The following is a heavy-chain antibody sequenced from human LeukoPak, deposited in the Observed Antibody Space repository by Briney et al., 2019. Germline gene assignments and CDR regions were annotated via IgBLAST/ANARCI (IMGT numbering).Heavy chain of an antibody. CDR3: ARADIVVVPAAHKVGFDY. Sequence: PSETLSLTCAVYGGSFSGYYWSWTRQPPGKGLEWIGEINHSGSTNYNPSPKSRVTISVDTSKNQFSLKLSSVTAADTAVYYCARADIVVVPAAHKVGFDYWGQGTLVTVSS. CDR1: GGSFSGYY. V-gene: IGHV4-34*01. J-gene: IGHJ4*02. D-gene: IGHD2-2*01. CDR2: INHSGST.